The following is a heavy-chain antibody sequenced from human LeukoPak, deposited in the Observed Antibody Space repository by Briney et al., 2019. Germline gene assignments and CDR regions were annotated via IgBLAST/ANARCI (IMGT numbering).Heavy chain of an antibody. CDR2: INSDGTSP. V-gene: IGHV3-74*01. D-gene: IGHD3-10*01. CDR3: AREVRGGLLWFGELFGPMDV. J-gene: IGHJ6*03. Sequence: GGSLRLSCAASGFTFSSYWMHWVRQAPGKGLVWVSGINSDGTSPIYADSVKGRFTISRDNAKNSLYLQMNSLRAEDTAVYYCAREVRGGLLWFGELFGPMDVWGKGTTVTISS. CDR1: GFTFSSYW.